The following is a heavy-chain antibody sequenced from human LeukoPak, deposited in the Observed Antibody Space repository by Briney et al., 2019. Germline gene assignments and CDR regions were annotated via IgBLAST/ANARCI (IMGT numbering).Heavy chain of an antibody. CDR1: GYTFTGYY. V-gene: IGHV1-2*02. CDR3: AREGTNYDILTGFIVSSYFDY. Sequence: ASVKVSCKASGYTFTGYYMHWVRQAPGQGLEWMGWINPNSGGTNYAQKFQGRVTMTRDTSISTAYMELSRLRSDDTAVYYCAREGTNYDILTGFIVSSYFDYWGQGTLVTVSS. D-gene: IGHD3-9*01. J-gene: IGHJ4*02. CDR2: INPNSGGT.